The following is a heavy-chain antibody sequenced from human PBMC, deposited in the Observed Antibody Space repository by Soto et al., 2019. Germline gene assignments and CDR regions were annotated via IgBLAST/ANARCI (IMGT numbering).Heavy chain of an antibody. CDR3: ARVDGYYYDSSGLSDY. V-gene: IGHV1-8*01. CDR2: MNPNSGNT. J-gene: IGHJ4*02. Sequence: ASVKVSCKASGYTFTSYDINWVRQATGQGLEWMGWMNPNSGNTGYAQKFQGRVTMTRNTSTSTAYMELSSLRSEDTAVYYCARVDGYYYDSSGLSDYWGQGTLVTVSS. D-gene: IGHD3-22*01. CDR1: GYTFTSYD.